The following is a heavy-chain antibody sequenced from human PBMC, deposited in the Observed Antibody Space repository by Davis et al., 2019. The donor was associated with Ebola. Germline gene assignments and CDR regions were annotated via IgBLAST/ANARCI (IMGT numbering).Heavy chain of an antibody. D-gene: IGHD3-10*01. CDR1: GYTFTSYS. V-gene: IGHV1-3*01. Sequence: ASVKVSCKASGYTFTSYSMHWVRQAPGQRLEWMGWINAGNGNTKYSQKFQGRVTITRDTSASTAYMELSSLRSEDTAVYYCARRATMVRGVIITNYGMDVWGQGTTVTVSS. CDR3: ARRATMVRGVIITNYGMDV. CDR2: INAGNGNT. J-gene: IGHJ6*02.